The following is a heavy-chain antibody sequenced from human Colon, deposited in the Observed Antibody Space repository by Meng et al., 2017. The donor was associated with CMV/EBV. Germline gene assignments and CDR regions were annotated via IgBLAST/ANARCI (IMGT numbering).Heavy chain of an antibody. CDR3: VKGGGYYDSSGHYAGFDP. D-gene: IGHD3-22*01. Sequence: GSLRLSCNVSGGPIIPHYWSWIRQPPGKGLEWIGYIYYSGSNKYNPSLKSRVTMSVDTSKNQFSLKLNSVTAADTAVYYCVKGGGYYDSSGHYAGFDPWGQGVLVTVSS. J-gene: IGHJ5*02. CDR2: IYYSGSN. V-gene: IGHV4-59*11. CDR1: GGPIIPHY.